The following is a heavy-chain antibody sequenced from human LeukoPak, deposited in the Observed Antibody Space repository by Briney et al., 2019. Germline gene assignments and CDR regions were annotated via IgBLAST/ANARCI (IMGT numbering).Heavy chain of an antibody. D-gene: IGHD6-13*01. CDR2: IIPIFGTA. V-gene: IGHV1-69*13. CDR3: ASHQGYSSSWSTWFDP. Sequence: GASVKVSCKASGGTFSSYAISWVRQAPGQGLEWMGGIIPIFGTANYAQKFQGRVTITADESTSTAYMELSSLRSEDTAVYYCASHQGYSSSWSTWFDPWGQGTLVTVSS. CDR1: GGTFSSYA. J-gene: IGHJ5*02.